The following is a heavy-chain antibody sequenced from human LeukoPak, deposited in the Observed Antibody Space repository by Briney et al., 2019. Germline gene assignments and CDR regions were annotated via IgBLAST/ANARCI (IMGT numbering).Heavy chain of an antibody. CDR3: ARTSGSGSYWSLPHY. D-gene: IGHD3-10*01. Sequence: SETLSLTCAVYGGSFSGYYWSWIRQPPGKGLEWIGEINHSGSTNYNPSLKSRVTISVDTSKNQFSLKLSSVTAADTAVYYCARTSGSGSYWSLPHYWGQGTLSPSPQ. J-gene: IGHJ4*02. V-gene: IGHV4-34*01. CDR2: INHSGST. CDR1: GGSFSGYY.